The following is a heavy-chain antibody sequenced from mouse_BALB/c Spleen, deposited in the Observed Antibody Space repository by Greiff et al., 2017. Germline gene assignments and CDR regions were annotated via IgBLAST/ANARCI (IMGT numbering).Heavy chain of an antibody. CDR3: ARRDGYAMDY. J-gene: IGHJ4*01. Sequence: EVMLVESGGGLVQPGGSLKLSCAASGFTFSSYGMSWVRQTPDKRLELVATINSNGGSTYYPDSVKGRFTISRDNAKNTLYLQMSSLKSEDTAMYYCARRDGYAMDYWGQGTSVTVSS. D-gene: IGHD2-3*01. CDR2: INSNGGST. CDR1: GFTFSSYG. V-gene: IGHV5-6-3*01.